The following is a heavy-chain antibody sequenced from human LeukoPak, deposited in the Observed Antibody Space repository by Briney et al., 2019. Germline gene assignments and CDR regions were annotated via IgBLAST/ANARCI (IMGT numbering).Heavy chain of an antibody. J-gene: IGHJ4*02. CDR1: GFTFSDSA. CDR3: AKGSTSWYAGPSDY. CDR2: ISASGGNS. D-gene: IGHD6-13*01. V-gene: IGHV3-23*01. Sequence: PGGSLRLSCEASGFTFSDSAMSWVRQASGRGLEWVSLISASGGNSYYADSVKGRFTVSRDSSKNTLHLQMNSLRAEDTAVYYCAKGSTSWYAGPSDYWGQGTLVTVSS.